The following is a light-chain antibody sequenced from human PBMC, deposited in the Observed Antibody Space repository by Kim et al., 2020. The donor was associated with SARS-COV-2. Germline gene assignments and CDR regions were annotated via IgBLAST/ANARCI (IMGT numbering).Light chain of an antibody. CDR2: DDN. CDR3: NSRDTSGNQWV. CDR1: SVRRYY. J-gene: IGLJ3*02. Sequence: ALGQTVRITCQGDSVRRYYASWYQQKPGQAPVLVISDDNNRPTGIADRFSGFSAGNTASLTITGAQAEDEADYYCNSRDTSGNQWVFGGGTKVTVL. V-gene: IGLV3-19*01.